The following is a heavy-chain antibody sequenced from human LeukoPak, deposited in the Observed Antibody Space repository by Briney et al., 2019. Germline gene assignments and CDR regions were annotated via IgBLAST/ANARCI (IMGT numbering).Heavy chain of an antibody. Sequence: ASVKVSCKASGYTFTSYNINWVRQATGQGLEWTGWMNPNSGNTGYAQKFQGRVTITRNTSISTAYMELSSLRSEDTAVYYCARAPESSDYYYYMDVWGKGTTVTVSS. V-gene: IGHV1-8*03. CDR2: MNPNSGNT. D-gene: IGHD2/OR15-2a*01. J-gene: IGHJ6*03. CDR3: ARAPESSDYYYYMDV. CDR1: GYTFTSYN.